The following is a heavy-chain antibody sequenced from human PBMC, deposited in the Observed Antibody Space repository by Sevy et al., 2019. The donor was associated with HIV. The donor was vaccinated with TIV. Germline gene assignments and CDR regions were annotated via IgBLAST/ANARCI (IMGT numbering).Heavy chain of an antibody. CDR3: ARSYGSFGFDN. Sequence: GGSLRLSCAASGFTFSNYYMSWIRQAPGKGLEWVSYSSSSGSTVSYRDSVRGRFIISRDNAKNTVSLQMNSLRAEDTAVYYCARSYGSFGFDNWGQGTLVTVSS. J-gene: IGHJ4*02. CDR1: GFTFSNYY. CDR2: SSSSGSTV. D-gene: IGHD3-16*02. V-gene: IGHV3-11*01.